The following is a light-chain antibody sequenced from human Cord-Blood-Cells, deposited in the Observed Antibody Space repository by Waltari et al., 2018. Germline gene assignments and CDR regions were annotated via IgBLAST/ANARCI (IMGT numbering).Light chain of an antibody. V-gene: IGLV2-14*01. Sequence: QSALTQPASVSGSPGQSITISCPGTRSDVGGYNYVSWYHQHPGKAPKLMIYEVSNRPSGVSNRFSGSKSGKTASLTISGLQAEDEADYYCSSYTSSSTRVFGGGTKLTVL. CDR2: EVS. CDR3: SSYTSSSTRV. CDR1: RSDVGGYNY. J-gene: IGLJ3*02.